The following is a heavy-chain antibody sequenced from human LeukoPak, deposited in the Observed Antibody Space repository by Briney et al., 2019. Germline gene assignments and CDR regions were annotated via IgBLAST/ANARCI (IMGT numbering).Heavy chain of an antibody. CDR1: GYTFTSYY. V-gene: IGHV1-46*01. CDR2: INPSGGRT. J-gene: IGHJ6*02. Sequence: GASVKVSCKASGYTFTSYYMHWVRQAPGQGLEWMGVINPSGGRTSYAQKFQGRGTMTSDTSTSTVYMELSSLRSEDTAVYYCARDPSRGGGRVPGSLGVKPPTKRDYYYGMDVWGQGTTVTVSS. D-gene: IGHD2-15*01. CDR3: ARDPSRGGGRVPGSLGVKPPTKRDYYYGMDV.